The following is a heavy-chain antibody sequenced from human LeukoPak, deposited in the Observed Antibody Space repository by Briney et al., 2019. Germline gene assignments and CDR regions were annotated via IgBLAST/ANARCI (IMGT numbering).Heavy chain of an antibody. CDR2: VYYSGST. CDR1: GGSVSGYY. V-gene: IGHV4-59*02. CDR3: EKGGITMIVVVWFY. Sequence: PSETLSLTCVVSGGSVSGYYWGRIRQPPGRGLEWIGYVYYSGSTNYNPSFKSRITISVDTSRNQFSLQLSSVTAADTAVYYCEKGGITMIVVVWFYGGQEPVLPVST. D-gene: IGHD3-22*01. J-gene: IGHJ4*02.